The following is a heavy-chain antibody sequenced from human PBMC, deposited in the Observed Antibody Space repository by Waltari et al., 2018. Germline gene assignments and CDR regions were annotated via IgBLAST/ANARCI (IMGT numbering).Heavy chain of an antibody. V-gene: IGHV4-4*02. J-gene: IGHJ4*02. CDR1: GGSISSSNW. D-gene: IGHD3-16*02. CDR3: ARGGGYDYVWGSYRPDGSYFDY. CDR2: IYQRGST. Sequence: QVQLQESGPGLVKPSGTLSLTCAVSGGSISSSNWWSWVRQPPGKGLEWIGEIYQRGSTNNNPTRKSRVTISVDKSKNQVSLKLGSVTAADTAVYYCARGGGYDYVWGSYRPDGSYFDYWGQGTLVTVSS.